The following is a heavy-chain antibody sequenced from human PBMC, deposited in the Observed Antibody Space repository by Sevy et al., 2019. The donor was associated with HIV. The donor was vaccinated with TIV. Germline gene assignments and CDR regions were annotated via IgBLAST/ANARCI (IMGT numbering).Heavy chain of an antibody. CDR3: AKDDRIAVAGLIAFDI. Sequence: GGSLRLSCAASGFTFSSYAMSWVRQAPGKGLEWVSAISGSGGSTYYADSVKGRFTISRDNSKNTLYLQMNSLRAEDTAVHYCAKDDRIAVAGLIAFDIWGQGTMVTVSS. CDR2: ISGSGGST. D-gene: IGHD6-19*01. V-gene: IGHV3-23*01. J-gene: IGHJ3*02. CDR1: GFTFSSYA.